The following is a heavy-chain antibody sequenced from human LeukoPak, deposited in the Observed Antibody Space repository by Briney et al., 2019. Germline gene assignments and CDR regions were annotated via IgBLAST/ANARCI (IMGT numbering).Heavy chain of an antibody. D-gene: IGHD3-10*01. Sequence: PGGSPRLSCAASGFTFSSFAIHWVRQAPGKGLEWVAVISYDGSNKYYADSVKGRFTISRDNSKNTLFLQMDSLRVEDTALYYCAKDLGGPGSSPFGFWGQGTLVTVSS. V-gene: IGHV3-30*18. CDR1: GFTFSSFA. CDR2: ISYDGSNK. J-gene: IGHJ4*02. CDR3: AKDLGGPGSSPFGF.